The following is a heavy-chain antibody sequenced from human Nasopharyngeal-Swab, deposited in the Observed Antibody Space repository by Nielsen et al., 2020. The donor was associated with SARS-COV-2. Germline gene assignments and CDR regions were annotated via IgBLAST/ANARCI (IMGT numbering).Heavy chain of an antibody. CDR1: GFTFSSYG. V-gene: IGHV3-30*03. Sequence: GGSLRLSCAASGFTFSSYGMHWVRQAPGKGLEWVAVISYDGSNKYYADSVKGRFTISRDNSKNTLYLQMNSLSAEDTAVYYRASLRFRGFRERGDYWGQGTLVTVSS. D-gene: IGHD1-1*01. CDR2: ISYDGSNK. CDR3: ASLRFRGFRERGDY. J-gene: IGHJ4*02.